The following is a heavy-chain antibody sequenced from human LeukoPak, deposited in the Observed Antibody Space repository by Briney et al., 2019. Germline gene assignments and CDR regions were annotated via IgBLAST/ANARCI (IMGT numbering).Heavy chain of an antibody. CDR2: ISYDGSNK. Sequence: PGGSLRLSCAASGFTFSSYGMHWVRQAPGKGLEWVAVISYDGSNKYYADSVKGRFTISRDNSKNTLYLQMNSLRAEDTAVYYCARDFYYYGSGSYNPEVQNGMDVWGQGTTVTVSS. CDR3: ARDFYYYGSGSYNPEVQNGMDV. J-gene: IGHJ6*02. D-gene: IGHD3-10*01. CDR1: GFTFSSYG. V-gene: IGHV3-30*03.